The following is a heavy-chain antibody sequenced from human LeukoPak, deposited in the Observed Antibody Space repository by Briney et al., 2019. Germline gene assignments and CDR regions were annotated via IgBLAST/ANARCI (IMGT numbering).Heavy chain of an antibody. Sequence: GGSLRLSCAASGFTFSSYAMSWVRQAPGKGLEWVSAISGSGGSTYYADSVKGRFTISRDNSKNTLYLQMNSLRAEDTAVYYCASHSGVADYSNYVGYYYYGMDVWGQGTTVTVSS. V-gene: IGHV3-23*01. CDR2: ISGSGGST. CDR3: ASHSGVADYSNYVGYYYYGMDV. CDR1: GFTFSSYA. D-gene: IGHD4-4*01. J-gene: IGHJ6*02.